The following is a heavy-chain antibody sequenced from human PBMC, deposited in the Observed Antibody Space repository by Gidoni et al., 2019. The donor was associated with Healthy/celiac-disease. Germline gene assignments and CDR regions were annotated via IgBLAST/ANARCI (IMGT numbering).Heavy chain of an antibody. CDR1: GFTFRDYY. Sequence: QVQLVESGGGLVKPGGSLRLSCAASGFTFRDYYMRWIRQAPGKGLGWVSYISSSCSTIYYADSVKGRFTISRDNAKNSLDLQMNSLRAEDTAVYYCARDRPTVVPRVYWYFDLWGRGTLVTVSS. CDR3: ARDRPTVVPRVYWYFDL. CDR2: ISSSCSTI. V-gene: IGHV3-11*01. J-gene: IGHJ2*01. D-gene: IGHD4-17*01.